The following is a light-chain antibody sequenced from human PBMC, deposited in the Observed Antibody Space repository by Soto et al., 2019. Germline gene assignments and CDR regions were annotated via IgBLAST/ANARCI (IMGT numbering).Light chain of an antibody. J-gene: IGLJ1*01. CDR1: SSNIGGKT. CDR2: SNN. Sequence: QAVVTQPPSTSGTPGQRVTISCSGSSSNIGGKTVNWYQHLPGTAPKLLIYSNNQRPSGVPERFSGSKSGTSASLAVSGLQSEDEADYYCAAWDDSLNGYVFGTGTKLTVL. CDR3: AAWDDSLNGYV. V-gene: IGLV1-44*01.